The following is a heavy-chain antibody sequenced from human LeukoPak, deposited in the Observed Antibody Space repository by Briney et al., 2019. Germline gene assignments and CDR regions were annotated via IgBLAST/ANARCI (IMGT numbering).Heavy chain of an antibody. CDR1: GFTFSSYS. Sequence: SGGSLRLSCAASGFTFSSYSMNWVRQAPGKGLEWVSSISSSSSYIYYADSVKGRFTISRDNAKNSLYLQMNSLRAEDTAVYYCARDGIAAAGFDYWGQGTLVTVSS. J-gene: IGHJ4*02. CDR2: ISSSSSYI. V-gene: IGHV3-21*01. D-gene: IGHD6-13*01. CDR3: ARDGIAAAGFDY.